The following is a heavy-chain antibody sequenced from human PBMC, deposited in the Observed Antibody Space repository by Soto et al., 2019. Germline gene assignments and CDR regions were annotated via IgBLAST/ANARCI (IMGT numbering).Heavy chain of an antibody. CDR1: GFTFSSYA. CDR2: ISGSGGST. CDR3: AKDKGRITIFGVVIPPLKYYFDY. V-gene: IGHV3-23*01. D-gene: IGHD3-3*01. Sequence: PGGSLILSCAASGFTFSSYAMSWVRQAPGKGLEWVSAISGSGGSTYYADSVKGRFTISRDNSKNTLYLQMNSLRAEDTAVYYCAKDKGRITIFGVVIPPLKYYFDYWGQGTLVTVSS. J-gene: IGHJ4*02.